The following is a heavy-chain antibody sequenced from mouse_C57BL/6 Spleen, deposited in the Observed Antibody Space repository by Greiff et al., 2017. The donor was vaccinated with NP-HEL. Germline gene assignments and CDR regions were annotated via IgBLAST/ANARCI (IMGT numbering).Heavy chain of an antibody. D-gene: IGHD1-1*01. V-gene: IGHV1-59*01. CDR3: AGHPITTVVARYFDV. CDR2: IDPSDSYT. J-gene: IGHJ1*03. CDR1: GYTFTSYW. Sequence: QVQLQQPGAELVRPGTSVKLSCKASGYTFTSYWMHWVKQRPGQGLEWIGVIDPSDSYTNYNQKFKGKATLTVDTSSSTAYMQLSSLTSEDSAVYYCAGHPITTVVARYFDVWGTGTTVTVSS.